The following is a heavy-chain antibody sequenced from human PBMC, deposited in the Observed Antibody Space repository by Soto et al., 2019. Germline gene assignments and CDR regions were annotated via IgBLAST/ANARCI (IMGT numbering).Heavy chain of an antibody. V-gene: IGHV1-69*01. Sequence: QVQLVQSGAEVQTPGSSVKVSCKASADTFNSYSLSWLRQAPGQRLEWMGGITPVFGTADYAQSFEDRLTITADDSTSTVYMELSSLRSDDTAVYYCARSLEGTTVTNWFDPWGQGALVTVSS. CDR2: ITPVFGTA. J-gene: IGHJ5*02. D-gene: IGHD4-17*01. CDR3: ARSLEGTTVTNWFDP. CDR1: ADTFNSYS.